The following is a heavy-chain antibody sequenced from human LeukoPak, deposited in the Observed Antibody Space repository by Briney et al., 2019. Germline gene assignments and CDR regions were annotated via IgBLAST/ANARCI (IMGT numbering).Heavy chain of an antibody. CDR2: VYYSGST. Sequence: SETLSLTCADSGGSISSYYCSWIRQPPGKGLEWIGYVYYSGSTNYNPSLKSRVTISVDTSKNHFSLKLSSVTAADTAVYSCARSIIGTRSKFDYWGQGTLVTVPS. CDR3: ARSIIGTRSKFDY. D-gene: IGHD1/OR15-1a*01. V-gene: IGHV4-59*08. J-gene: IGHJ4*02. CDR1: GGSISSYY.